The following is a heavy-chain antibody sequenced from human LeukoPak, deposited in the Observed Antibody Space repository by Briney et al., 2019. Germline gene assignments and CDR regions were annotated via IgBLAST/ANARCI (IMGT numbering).Heavy chain of an antibody. CDR1: GFTFGDYA. Sequence: GGSLRLSCTASGFTFGDYAMSWFRQAPGKGLEWVGFIRSKAYGGTTEYAASVKGRFTISRDDSKSIAYLQMNSLKTEDTAVYYCSRGMEYQLLYDSGLWPDYWGQGTLVTVSS. D-gene: IGHD2-2*02. J-gene: IGHJ4*02. V-gene: IGHV3-49*03. CDR2: IRSKAYGGTT. CDR3: SRGMEYQLLYDSGLWPDY.